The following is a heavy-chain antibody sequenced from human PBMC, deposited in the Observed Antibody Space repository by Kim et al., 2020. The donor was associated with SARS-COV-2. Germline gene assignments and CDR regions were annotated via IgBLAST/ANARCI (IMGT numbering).Heavy chain of an antibody. V-gene: IGHV5-51*01. Sequence: FQGQVTISADKSISTAYLQWSSLKASDTAMYYCARLDFALVGPAAAFDYWGQGTLVTVSS. CDR3: ARLDFALVGPAAAFDY. J-gene: IGHJ4*02. D-gene: IGHD2-2*01.